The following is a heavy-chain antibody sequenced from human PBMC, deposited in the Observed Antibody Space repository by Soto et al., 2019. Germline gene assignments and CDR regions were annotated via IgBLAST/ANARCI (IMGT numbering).Heavy chain of an antibody. CDR2: TSHDGSKA. J-gene: IGHJ4*02. CDR1: GFIFRSYG. Sequence: GGSLRLSCAASGFIFRSYGVHWVRQAPGKGLEWVAVTSHDGSKAYYADAVNGRFTISRDNAKNTVYLQMNSLRPEDTAVYYCAKQGIEVAGTDYFDYWGQGAQVTVSS. V-gene: IGHV3-30*18. D-gene: IGHD6-19*01. CDR3: AKQGIEVAGTDYFDY.